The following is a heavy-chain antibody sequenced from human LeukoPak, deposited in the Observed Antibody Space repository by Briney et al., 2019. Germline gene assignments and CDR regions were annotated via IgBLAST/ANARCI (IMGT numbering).Heavy chain of an antibody. D-gene: IGHD6-13*01. CDR3: AGDTSPYIGTVWSDAFDI. V-gene: IGHV3-7*01. CDR2: MKGDGTKK. Sequence: PGGSLRLSCAVSGFTFTDYWMTWVRQAPGKGLEWVANMKGDGTKKNYVDSVKGRFAISGDSATNAVYLQLTSLRADDTAVYYCAGDTSPYIGTVWSDAFDIWGQGTMVTVSS. CDR1: GFTFTDYW. J-gene: IGHJ3*02.